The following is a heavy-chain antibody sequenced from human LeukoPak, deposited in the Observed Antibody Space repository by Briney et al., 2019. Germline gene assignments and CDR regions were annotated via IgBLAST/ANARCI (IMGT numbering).Heavy chain of an antibody. Sequence: SQTLSLTCVISGDSVSSYSASWSWIRQSPSRGLEWLARTYYRSKWYSDYAVSVRGRITINPDTSKNQFSLQLNSVTPEDTAVYYCARKTAGLLFDIWGQGTMVTVSS. CDR2: TYYRSKWYS. D-gene: IGHD5-18*01. CDR3: ARKTAGLLFDI. CDR1: GDSVSSYSAS. V-gene: IGHV6-1*01. J-gene: IGHJ3*02.